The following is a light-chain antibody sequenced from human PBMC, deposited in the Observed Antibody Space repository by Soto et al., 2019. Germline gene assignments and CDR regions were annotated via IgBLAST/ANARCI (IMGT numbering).Light chain of an antibody. CDR3: QTWGTGIGV. V-gene: IGLV4-69*01. J-gene: IGLJ1*01. CDR1: SGHSSFD. Sequence: QPVLTQSPAASASRGASVKLTCTLSSGHSSFDIAWHQQQPEKGPRYLMKLNSDGSHSKGDGIPHRFSGSSSGAERYLTLSSLQSEDEADYYCQTWGTGIGVFGTGTKLTVL. CDR2: LNSDGSH.